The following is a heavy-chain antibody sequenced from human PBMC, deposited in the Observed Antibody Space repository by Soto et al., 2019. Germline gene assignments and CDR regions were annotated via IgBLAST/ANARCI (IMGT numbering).Heavy chain of an antibody. D-gene: IGHD1-26*01. CDR1: GFTFSSYA. CDR2: ISGSGGST. CDR3: AAAGSSGSYPAPFDY. Sequence: GGSLRLSCAASGFTFSSYAMSWVRQAPGKGLEWVSAISGSGGSTYYADSVKGRFTISRDNSKNTLYLQMNSLRAEDTAVYYCAAAGSSGSYPAPFDYWGQGTLVTVSS. V-gene: IGHV3-23*01. J-gene: IGHJ4*02.